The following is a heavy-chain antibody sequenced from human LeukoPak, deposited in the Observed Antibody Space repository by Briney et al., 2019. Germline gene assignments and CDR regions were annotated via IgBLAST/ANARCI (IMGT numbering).Heavy chain of an antibody. V-gene: IGHV3-66*02. D-gene: IGHD5-18*01. CDR3: ARDEPGSYGPF. CDR2: IYSGGST. Sequence: PGGSLRLSCAASGFTVSSNYMSWVRQAPGKGLEWVSVIYSGGSTYYADSVKGRFTIYRDNSKNTLYLQMNSLRAEDTAVYYCARDEPGSYGPFWGQRTLVTVSS. J-gene: IGHJ4*02. CDR1: GFTVSSNY.